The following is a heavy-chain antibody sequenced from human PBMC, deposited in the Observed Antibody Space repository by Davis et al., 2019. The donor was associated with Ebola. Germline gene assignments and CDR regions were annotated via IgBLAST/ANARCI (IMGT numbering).Heavy chain of an antibody. D-gene: IGHD3-3*01. CDR2: ISSSSSYI. Sequence: GESLKISCAASGFTFSSYSMNWVRQAPGKGLEWVSSISSSSSYIYYADSVKGRLTISRDNAKNSLYLQMNSLRAEDTAVYYCASEERSGYHYWGQGTLVTVSS. CDR3: ASEERSGYHY. J-gene: IGHJ4*02. V-gene: IGHV3-21*01. CDR1: GFTFSSYS.